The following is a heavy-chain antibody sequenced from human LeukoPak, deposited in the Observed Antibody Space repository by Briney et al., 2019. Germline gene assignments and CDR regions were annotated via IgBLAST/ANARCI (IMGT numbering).Heavy chain of an antibody. CDR3: AREMGYSYGPHYFDY. J-gene: IGHJ4*02. V-gene: IGHV3-30*04. Sequence: GGSLRLSCAASGFTFSSYAMHWVRQAPGKGLEWVAVISYDGSNKYYADSVKGRFTISRDNSKNTLYLQMNGLRAEDTAVYYCAREMGYSYGPHYFDYWGQGTLVTVSS. CDR1: GFTFSSYA. CDR2: ISYDGSNK. D-gene: IGHD5-18*01.